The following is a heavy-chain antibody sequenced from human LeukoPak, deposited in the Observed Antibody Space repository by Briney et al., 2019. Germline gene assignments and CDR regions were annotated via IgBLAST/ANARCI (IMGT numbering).Heavy chain of an antibody. CDR3: AKSLTILTGYTPDAFDI. CDR1: GFTFSSYA. Sequence: GGSLRLSCAASGFTFSSYAMSWVRQAPGKGLEWVSAISGSGGSTYNAHSVKGRFTISRDNSKNTLYLQMNSLRAEDTAVYYCAKSLTILTGYTPDAFDIWGQGTMVTVSS. D-gene: IGHD3-9*01. J-gene: IGHJ3*02. V-gene: IGHV3-23*01. CDR2: ISGSGGST.